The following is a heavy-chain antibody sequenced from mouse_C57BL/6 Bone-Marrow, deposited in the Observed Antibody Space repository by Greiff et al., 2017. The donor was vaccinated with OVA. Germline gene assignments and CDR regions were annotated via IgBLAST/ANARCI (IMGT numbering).Heavy chain of an antibody. D-gene: IGHD2-3*01. CDR2: SYPGSGSI. Sequence: VKLMESGAELVKPGASVKLSCKASGYTFTEYNIHWVKQRSGQGLEWIGWSYPGSGSIKYNEKFKDKATLTADKSSSTVYMELSRLTSEDSAVYFCARHEPYDCNFYYFDYWGQGTTLTVSS. CDR3: ARHEPYDCNFYYFDY. V-gene: IGHV1-62-2*01. CDR1: GYTFTEYN. J-gene: IGHJ2*01.